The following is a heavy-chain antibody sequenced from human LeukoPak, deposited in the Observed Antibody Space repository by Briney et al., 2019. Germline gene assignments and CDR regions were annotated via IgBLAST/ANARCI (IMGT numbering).Heavy chain of an antibody. Sequence: PGGSLRLSCAASGITFSSYGMSWVRQAPGKGLEWVSGISGSGGNTYYADPVKGRFTISRDNSKNTLFLQMNTLRAEDTAVYYCANHPLVRGLPDNYYYMDVWGKGTTVTVSS. V-gene: IGHV3-23*01. CDR1: GITFSSYG. D-gene: IGHD3-10*01. J-gene: IGHJ6*03. CDR2: ISGSGGNT. CDR3: ANHPLVRGLPDNYYYMDV.